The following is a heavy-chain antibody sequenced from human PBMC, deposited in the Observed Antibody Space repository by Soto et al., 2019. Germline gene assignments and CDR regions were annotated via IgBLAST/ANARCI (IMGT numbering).Heavy chain of an antibody. D-gene: IGHD3-10*01. CDR3: ARDHYYGSGSYYSHFDY. J-gene: IGHJ4*02. CDR1: GYTFTSHY. Sequence: ASVKGSCKASGYTFTSHYMPWVRQAPGQGLEWMGIINPSGGSTSYAQKFQGRVTMTRDTSTSTVYMELSSLRSEDTAVYYCARDHYYGSGSYYSHFDYWGQGTLVTVS. V-gene: IGHV1-46*01. CDR2: INPSGGST.